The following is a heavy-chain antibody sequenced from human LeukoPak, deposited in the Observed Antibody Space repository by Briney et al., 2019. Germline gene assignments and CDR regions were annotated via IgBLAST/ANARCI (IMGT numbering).Heavy chain of an antibody. J-gene: IGHJ4*02. CDR1: GFTFSSYS. CDR3: ARDHIGGGSYDY. V-gene: IGHV3-21*01. CDR2: ISSSSSYI. D-gene: IGHD3-22*01. Sequence: PGGSLRLSCAASGFTFSSYSMNWVRQAPGKGLEWVSSISSSSSYIYYADSVKGRFTISRDNAKNSLYLQMNSLRAEDTAVYYCARDHIGGGSYDYWGQGTLVTVSS.